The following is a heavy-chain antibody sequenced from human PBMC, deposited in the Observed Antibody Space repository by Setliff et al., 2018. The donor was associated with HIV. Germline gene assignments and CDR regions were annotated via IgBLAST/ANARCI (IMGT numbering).Heavy chain of an antibody. CDR3: AADISGYTFDY. CDR2: MYYSGTT. V-gene: IGHV4-39*07. CDR1: GGSIYSGSYY. Sequence: SETLSLTCSVSGGSIYSGSYYWGWVRQPPGKGLEWIGSMYYSGTTYYNPSLKGRVTISVDTSKNQFSLKLSSVTAADTAVYYCAADISGYTFDYWGQGTLVTVSS. J-gene: IGHJ4*02. D-gene: IGHD3-22*01.